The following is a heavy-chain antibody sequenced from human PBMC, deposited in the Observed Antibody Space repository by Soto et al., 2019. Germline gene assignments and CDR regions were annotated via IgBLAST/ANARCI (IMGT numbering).Heavy chain of an antibody. CDR3: AKDRLPDWSPSGGAFDI. CDR2: ISGSGGST. D-gene: IGHD3-9*01. CDR1: GFTFSSYA. Sequence: GGSLRLSCAASGFTFSSYAMSWVCQAPGKGLEWVSAISGSGGSTYYADSVKGRFTISRDNSKNTLYLQMNSLRAEDTAVYYCAKDRLPDWSPSGGAFDIWGQGTMVTVSS. V-gene: IGHV3-23*01. J-gene: IGHJ3*02.